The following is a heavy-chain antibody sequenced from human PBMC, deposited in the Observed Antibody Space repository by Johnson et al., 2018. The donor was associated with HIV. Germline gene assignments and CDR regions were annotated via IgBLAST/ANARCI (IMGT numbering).Heavy chain of an antibody. D-gene: IGHD2-8*01. CDR3: AFEMASGWAFDI. Sequence: VQLVESGGGLVKPGGSLRLSCAASGFTFSSYAMSWVRQAPGKGLEWVSAISGRVGNTYYANSVKGRFTISRDNSKNTLYLQMNSLRAGDTAVYHCAFEMASGWAFDIWGQGTMVTVSS. V-gene: IGHV3-23*04. CDR2: ISGRVGNT. CDR1: GFTFSSYA. J-gene: IGHJ3*02.